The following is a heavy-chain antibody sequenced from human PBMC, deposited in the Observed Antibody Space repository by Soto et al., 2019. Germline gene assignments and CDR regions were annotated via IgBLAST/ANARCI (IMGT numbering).Heavy chain of an antibody. J-gene: IGHJ5*02. Sequence: PGGSLRLSCAASGFTVSSYYMNWVRQAPGKGLEWVSYISSSSSTIYYADSVKGRFTISRDNAKNSLYLQMNSLRDEDTAVYYCARESRFLEWLSLNWFDPWGQGTLVTVSS. CDR1: GFTVSSYY. V-gene: IGHV3-48*02. CDR2: ISSSSSTI. D-gene: IGHD3-3*01. CDR3: ARESRFLEWLSLNWFDP.